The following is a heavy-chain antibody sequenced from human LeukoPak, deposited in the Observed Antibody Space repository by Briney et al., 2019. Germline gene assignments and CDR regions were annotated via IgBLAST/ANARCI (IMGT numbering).Heavy chain of an antibody. Sequence: SVKVSCKASGGTFSSYAISWVRQAPGQGLEWMGGIIPIFGTANYAQKFQGRVTITTDESTSTAYMELSSLRSGDTAVYYCARGRDGYNYIWFDPWGQGTLVTVSS. V-gene: IGHV1-69*05. CDR1: GGTFSSYA. D-gene: IGHD5-24*01. CDR2: IIPIFGTA. J-gene: IGHJ5*02. CDR3: ARGRDGYNYIWFDP.